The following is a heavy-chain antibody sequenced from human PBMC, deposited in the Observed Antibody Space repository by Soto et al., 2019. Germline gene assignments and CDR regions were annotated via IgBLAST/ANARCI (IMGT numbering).Heavy chain of an antibody. D-gene: IGHD6-6*01. CDR1: GYTFTSYA. CDR2: INAGNGNT. J-gene: IGHJ6*03. V-gene: IGHV1-3*01. Sequence: ASVKVSCKASGYTFTSYAMHWVRQAPGQRLEWMGWINAGNGNTKYSQKFQGRVTITRDTSASTAYMELSSLRSEDTAVYYCARSIAARQYYYMDVWGKGTTVTVSS. CDR3: ARSIAARQYYYMDV.